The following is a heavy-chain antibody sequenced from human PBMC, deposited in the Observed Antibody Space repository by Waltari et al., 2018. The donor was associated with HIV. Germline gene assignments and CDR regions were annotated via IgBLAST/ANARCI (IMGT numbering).Heavy chain of an antibody. V-gene: IGHV4-61*02. CDR1: GVSIGTGSYP. CDR2: VYNSGNT. D-gene: IGHD3-22*01. J-gene: IGHJ6*02. CDR3: ARDHAVVLSSNPRQSVYYYYGMDV. Sequence: QVLLQESGPGRLKPSETLSLTCGVSGVSIGTGSYPWHWVRQSAGKAMEWIGRVYNSGNTNYSPSLRGRVTISIDTSKNQFSLNLNSVTAADTAVYFCARDHAVVLSSNPRQSVYYYYGMDVWGQGTTVTVSS.